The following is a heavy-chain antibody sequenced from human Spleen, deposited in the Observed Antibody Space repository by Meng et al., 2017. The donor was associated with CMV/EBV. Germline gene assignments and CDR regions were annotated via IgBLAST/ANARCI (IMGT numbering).Heavy chain of an antibody. D-gene: IGHD5-12*01. J-gene: IGHJ4*02. Sequence: ASVKVSCKTSGFTFTDYYLHWLRQAPGQGIEWMGWVNPHSGGTNYAQRFQGRLTVARDAPINTAYMELNKLTYEDAAFYFCARSTRGYDPDLDHWGQGTLVTVSS. CDR1: GFTFTDYY. CDR3: ARSTRGYDPDLDH. CDR2: VNPHSGGT. V-gene: IGHV1-2*02.